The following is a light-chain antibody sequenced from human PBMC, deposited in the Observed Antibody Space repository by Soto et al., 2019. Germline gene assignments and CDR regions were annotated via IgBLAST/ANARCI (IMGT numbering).Light chain of an antibody. Sequence: ETVMTQSPATLSVSPGERVTLSCRASQSVNNYLAWYQQKPGQAPRLLVYGASTRATGVPARFSGSGSGTDFTLTIRSLQSEDFALYFCQQCNDWPLFTFGQGTRLEIK. CDR3: QQCNDWPLFT. V-gene: IGKV3-15*01. CDR2: GAS. CDR1: QSVNNY. J-gene: IGKJ5*01.